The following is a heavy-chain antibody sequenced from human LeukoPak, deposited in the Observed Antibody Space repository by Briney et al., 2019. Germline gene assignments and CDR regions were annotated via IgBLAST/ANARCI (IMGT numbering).Heavy chain of an antibody. D-gene: IGHD6-13*01. Sequence: SETLSLTCTVSGGSISSYYWSWIRQPPGKGLEWIGYIHSSGSTNFNPSLKSRVTISLDASKNLFSLTLRSVTAAHTAVYYCARLWRGSGSCTCSDYWGQGTLVTVSS. CDR2: IHSSGST. V-gene: IGHV4-59*08. CDR3: ARLWRGSGSCTCSDY. CDR1: GGSISSYY. J-gene: IGHJ4*02.